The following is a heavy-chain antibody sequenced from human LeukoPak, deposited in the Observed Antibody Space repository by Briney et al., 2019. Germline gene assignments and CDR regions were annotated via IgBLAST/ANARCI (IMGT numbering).Heavy chain of an antibody. D-gene: IGHD2-2*01. CDR3: AREKRGCSSTSCSNWFDP. Sequence: PGGSLRLSCAASGFTLSSYWMHWVRQAPGKGLVWVSRINTDGSSTSYADSVKGRFTISRDNAKNTLYLQMNSLRAEDTAVYYCAREKRGCSSTSCSNWFDPWGQGTLVTVSS. V-gene: IGHV3-74*01. J-gene: IGHJ5*02. CDR2: INTDGSST. CDR1: GFTLSSYW.